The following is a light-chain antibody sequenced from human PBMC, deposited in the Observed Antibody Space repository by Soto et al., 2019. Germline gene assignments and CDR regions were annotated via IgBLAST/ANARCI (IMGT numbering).Light chain of an antibody. CDR3: SSSTSRTTLV. CDR2: DVT. J-gene: IGLJ2*01. V-gene: IGLV2-14*03. CDR1: NSDVGYYNY. Sequence: QSLLTQPASLSGSPGQSIAISCTGTNSDVGYYNYVSWYQHHPGKAPKLIISDVTNRPSGVSNRFSGSKSGNTASLTISGLQAEDEADYYCSSSTSRTTLVFGGGTKVTVL.